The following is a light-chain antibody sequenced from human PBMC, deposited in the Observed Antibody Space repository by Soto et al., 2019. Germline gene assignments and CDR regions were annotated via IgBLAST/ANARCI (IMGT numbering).Light chain of an antibody. J-gene: IGLJ1*01. CDR3: QSYDDXLSVHYV. CDR1: SSNIGSTYD. CDR2: GNT. V-gene: IGLV1-40*01. Sequence: QSVLTQPPSVSGAPGQRVTISCTGSSSNIGSTYDVQWYQQLPGTAPKLLIHGNTDRPSGVPDRFSGSKSGTSASLAITGLQSDDEADYYCQSYDDXLSVHYVFGTGTKVTVL.